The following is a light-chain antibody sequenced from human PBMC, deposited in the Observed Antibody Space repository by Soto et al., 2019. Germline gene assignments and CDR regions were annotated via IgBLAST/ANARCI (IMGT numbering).Light chain of an antibody. CDR2: GAS. V-gene: IGKV3-20*01. CDR1: QSFSSSY. CDR3: QHYGSELFT. Sequence: EIVLTQSPGTLSLSPGERATLSCRASQSFSSSYLAWYQQKPGQAPRLLIYGASSRGTGIPGRFSGSESGTYFTLTISSLEPEDFAVYYCQHYGSELFTFGPGTQVDVK. J-gene: IGKJ3*01.